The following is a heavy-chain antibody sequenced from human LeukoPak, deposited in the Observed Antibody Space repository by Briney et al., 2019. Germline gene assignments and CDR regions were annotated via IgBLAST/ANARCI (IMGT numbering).Heavy chain of an antibody. CDR2: ISTGGSNI. Sequence: KPGGSLRLSCAASGFTFSDYYMSWIRQAPGKGLEWVSCISTGGSNINYADSVKGRFTISRDNAKNSLYLQMNGLRDDDTALYYCARANGMDVWGQGTTVTVSS. CDR3: ARANGMDV. J-gene: IGHJ6*02. V-gene: IGHV3-11*04. CDR1: GFTFSDYY.